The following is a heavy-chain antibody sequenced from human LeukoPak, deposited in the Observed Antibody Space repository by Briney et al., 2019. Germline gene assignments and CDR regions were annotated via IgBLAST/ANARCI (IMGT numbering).Heavy chain of an antibody. D-gene: IGHD2-21*01. CDR2: ISGTGSAK. J-gene: IGHJ4*02. CDR1: GFTFSSYW. CDR3: AKAPVTSCRGAYCYPFDS. Sequence: GGSLRLSCAASGFTFSSYWMSWVRQAPGKGLEWISYISGTGSAKHYADSVRGRFTISRDNSKNTLYLQMNSLRAEDAAVYFCAKAPVTSCRGAYCYPFDSWGQGTLVTVSS. V-gene: IGHV3-23*01.